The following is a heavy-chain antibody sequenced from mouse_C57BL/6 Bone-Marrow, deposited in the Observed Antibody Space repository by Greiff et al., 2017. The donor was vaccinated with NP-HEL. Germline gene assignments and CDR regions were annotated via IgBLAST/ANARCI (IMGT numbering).Heavy chain of an antibody. Sequence: QVQLQQSGAELARPGASVKLSCKASGYTFTSYGISWVKQRTGQGLEWIGEIYPRSGNTYYNEKFKGKATLTADKSSSTAYIELRSLTSEDSAVYFCARGPYYGSSWYFDVWGTGTTVTVSA. CDR2: IYPRSGNT. V-gene: IGHV1-81*01. CDR3: ARGPYYGSSWYFDV. J-gene: IGHJ1*03. D-gene: IGHD1-1*01. CDR1: GYTFTSYG.